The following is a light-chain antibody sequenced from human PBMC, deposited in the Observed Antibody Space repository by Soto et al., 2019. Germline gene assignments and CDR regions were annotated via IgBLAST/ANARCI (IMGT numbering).Light chain of an antibody. CDR1: SSDVGGYNY. CDR3: SSYTSTSIV. CDR2: DVS. J-gene: IGLJ1*01. Sequence: QSALTQPASVSGSPGQSITISCTGTSSDVGGYNYVSWYQRHPGKAPILMIYDVSNRPSGVSNRFSGSKSGNPASLTISGLQAEDEADYHCSSYTSTSIVFGTGTKLTVL. V-gene: IGLV2-14*01.